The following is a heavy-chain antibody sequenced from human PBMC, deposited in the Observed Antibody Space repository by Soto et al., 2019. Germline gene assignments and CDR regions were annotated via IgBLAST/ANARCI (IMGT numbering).Heavy chain of an antibody. CDR2: ISGSGGGT. CDR3: AKEDWSGGSCYFNY. CDR1: GFTFSSYS. V-gene: IGHV3-23*01. D-gene: IGHD2-15*01. J-gene: IGHJ4*02. Sequence: LRLSCAASGFTFSSYSMSWVRQAPWKGLEWVPAISGSGGGTYYADSVKGRFTISRDNSKNTLYLQMNSLRAEDTAEYYCAKEDWSGGSCYFNYWGQGTLVTVSS.